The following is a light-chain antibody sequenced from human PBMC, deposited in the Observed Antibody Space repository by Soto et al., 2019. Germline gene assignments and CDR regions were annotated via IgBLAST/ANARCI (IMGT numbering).Light chain of an antibody. V-gene: IGLV2-11*01. Sequence: QSALTQPRSVSGSPGQSVTISCTGTSSDVGGYNYVSWYQQHPGKAPKLMIYDVSQRPSGVPDRLSGSKSGNTASLTIPGLQAEDEADYYCCSYAGSYTLYVFGTGTKLTVL. CDR2: DVS. J-gene: IGLJ1*01. CDR1: SSDVGGYNY. CDR3: CSYAGSYTLYV.